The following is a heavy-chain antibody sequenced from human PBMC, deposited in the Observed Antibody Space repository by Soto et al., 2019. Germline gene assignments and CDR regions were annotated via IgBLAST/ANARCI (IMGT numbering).Heavy chain of an antibody. CDR2: IYYSGST. Sequence: SETLSLTCTVSGGSISSGGYYWSWIRQHPGKGLEWIGYIYYSGSTYYNPSLKSRVTISVDTSKNQFSLKLSSVAAADTAVYYCARATAAKNWFDPWGQGTLVTVSS. V-gene: IGHV4-31*03. CDR1: GGSISSGGYY. D-gene: IGHD6-13*01. CDR3: ARATAAKNWFDP. J-gene: IGHJ5*02.